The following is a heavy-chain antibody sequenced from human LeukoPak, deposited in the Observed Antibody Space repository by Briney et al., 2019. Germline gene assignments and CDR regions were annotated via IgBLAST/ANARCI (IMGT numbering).Heavy chain of an antibody. V-gene: IGHV4-31*03. J-gene: IGHJ4*02. D-gene: IGHD3-22*01. CDR2: IYYSGST. CDR3: AREFYYYDSSGYFDY. Sequence: SETLSLTCTVSGGSISSGGYYWSWIRQHPGKGLEWIGYIYYSGSTYYNPSLKSRVTISVDTSKNQFSLKLSSVTAADTAVYYCAREFYYYDSSGYFDYWGQGTLVTVSS. CDR1: GGSISSGGYY.